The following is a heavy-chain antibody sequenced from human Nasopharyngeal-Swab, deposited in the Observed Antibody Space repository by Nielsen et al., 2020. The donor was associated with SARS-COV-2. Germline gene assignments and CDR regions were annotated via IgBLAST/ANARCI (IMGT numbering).Heavy chain of an antibody. Sequence: GGSLRLSCKGSGYTFTSYWIGWVRQMPGKGLEWMGIIYPGDSDTIYGPSFEGQDTISADMSIDTAYLQWSSLKASDTAIYFCARLPHCGGDCPPDVWGQGTSVTVSS. J-gene: IGHJ6*02. D-gene: IGHD2-21*02. CDR2: IYPGDSDT. CDR1: GYTFTSYW. V-gene: IGHV5-51*01. CDR3: ARLPHCGGDCPPDV.